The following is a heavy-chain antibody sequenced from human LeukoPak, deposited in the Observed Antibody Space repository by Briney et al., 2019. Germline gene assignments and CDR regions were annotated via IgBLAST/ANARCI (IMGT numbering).Heavy chain of an antibody. D-gene: IGHD6-19*01. Sequence: ASVKDSCKASGYTFTSYYMHWLRQAPGQGLEWMGIINPSGGSTSYAQKFQGRVTMTRDTSTSTVYMELSSLRSEDTAVYYCARSRIAVAGPPSSWGQGTLVTVSS. CDR1: GYTFTSYY. CDR2: INPSGGST. CDR3: ARSRIAVAGPPSS. V-gene: IGHV1-46*03. J-gene: IGHJ4*02.